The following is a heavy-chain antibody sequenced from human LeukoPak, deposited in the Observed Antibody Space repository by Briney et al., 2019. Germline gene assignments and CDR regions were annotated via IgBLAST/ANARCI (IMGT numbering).Heavy chain of an antibody. Sequence: PGGSLRLSCAVSGFTFSSYGMHWVRQAPGKGLGWVAVMSYDGSNKYYADSVKGRFTISRDSSKNTLYLQMNSLRAEDTAVYYCAKASRLLWFGELLSGGRNWFDPWGQGTLVTVSS. D-gene: IGHD3-10*01. CDR1: GFTFSSYG. CDR3: AKASRLLWFGELLSGGRNWFDP. CDR2: MSYDGSNK. V-gene: IGHV3-30*18. J-gene: IGHJ5*02.